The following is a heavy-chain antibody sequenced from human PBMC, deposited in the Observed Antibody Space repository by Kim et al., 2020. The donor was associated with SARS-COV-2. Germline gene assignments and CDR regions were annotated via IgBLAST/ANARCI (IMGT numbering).Heavy chain of an antibody. CDR1: GFTFSDYY. V-gene: IGHV3-11*05. D-gene: IGHD5-18*01. CDR2: ISSSNSYT. CDR3: ARALRAGYSYGHYYYYGMDV. J-gene: IGHJ6*02. Sequence: GGSLRLSCAASGFTFSDYYMSWIRQAPGKGLEWVSYISSSNSYTNYADSVKGRFTISRDNAKNSLYLQMNSLRAEDTAVYYCARALRAGYSYGHYYYYGMDVWGQGTTVTVSS.